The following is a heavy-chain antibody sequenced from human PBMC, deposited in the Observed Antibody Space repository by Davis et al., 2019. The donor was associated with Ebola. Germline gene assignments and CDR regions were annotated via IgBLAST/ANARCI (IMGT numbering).Heavy chain of an antibody. CDR3: ARGWLRTGFDY. CDR2: IYYNSNWYN. D-gene: IGHD3/OR15-3a*01. Sequence: HSQTLSLTCSIPGDSVPRTSGVWNWIRQSPSRGLEWPGRIYYNSNWYNDYAVSVKSRITINPDTSKNQSPQHLNSVTPGETAVYYCARGWLRTGFDYWGQGTLVTVSS. CDR1: GDSVPRTSGV. V-gene: IGHV6-1*01. J-gene: IGHJ4*02.